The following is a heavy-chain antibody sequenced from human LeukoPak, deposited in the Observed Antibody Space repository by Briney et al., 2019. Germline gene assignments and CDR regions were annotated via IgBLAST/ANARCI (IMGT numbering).Heavy chain of an antibody. CDR1: GGSISSSTYY. V-gene: IGHV4-39*01. D-gene: IGHD3-22*01. CDR2: IYYSWHT. CDR3: ARLLDSSGYYFVGWYFDL. J-gene: IGHJ2*01. Sequence: SEALSLTCGVSGGSISSSTYYWGWIRQPPGKGLEWIGIIYYSWHTYYSPSLRRGVIISVDTSKNQFSLKLSSVTAADRAVYYCARLLDSSGYYFVGWYFDLWGRGPLVPVSS.